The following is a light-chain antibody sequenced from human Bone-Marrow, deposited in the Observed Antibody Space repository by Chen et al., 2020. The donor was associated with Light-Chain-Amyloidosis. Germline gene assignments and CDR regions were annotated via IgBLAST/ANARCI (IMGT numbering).Light chain of an antibody. CDR1: DLPTKY. CDR2: GDT. Sequence: SYELTQPPSVSVSPGQTARITCSGDDLPTKYAYWYQQKPGQAPVLVIHGDTVRPSGISGRFSGSSSGTTATLTISGVQAEDEADYHCQSADSSGTYEVIFGGGTKLTVL. J-gene: IGLJ2*01. V-gene: IGLV3-25*03. CDR3: QSADSSGTYEVI.